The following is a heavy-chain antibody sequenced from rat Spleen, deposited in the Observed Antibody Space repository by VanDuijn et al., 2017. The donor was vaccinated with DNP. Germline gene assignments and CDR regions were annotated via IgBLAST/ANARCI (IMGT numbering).Heavy chain of an antibody. J-gene: IGHJ2*01. CDR3: ARHQWNLYFDY. CDR1: GFTFSDYA. Sequence: EVQLVESGGGLVQPGRSLKLSCVASGFTFSDYAMAWVHQAPKKGLEWVATISYDGTRTYYRDSVKGRFTISRDNAKSTLYLQMDSLRSEDTATYYCARHQWNLYFDYWGQGVMVTVSS. D-gene: IGHD1-1*01. V-gene: IGHV5-7*01. CDR2: ISYDGTRT.